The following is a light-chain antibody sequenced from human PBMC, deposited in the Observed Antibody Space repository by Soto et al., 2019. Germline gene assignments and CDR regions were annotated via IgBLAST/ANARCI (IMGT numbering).Light chain of an antibody. Sequence: DIQMTQSPSTLSASVGDRVTITCRASQSIGTWLAWYQHRPGKAPSLLIYDASTLRSGVPSRFSGSGSGTEFTLTISSLQADDFATYYCQQYDSFSVTFGQGTKVDIK. CDR3: QQYDSFSVT. J-gene: IGKJ1*01. CDR1: QSIGTW. V-gene: IGKV1-5*01. CDR2: DAS.